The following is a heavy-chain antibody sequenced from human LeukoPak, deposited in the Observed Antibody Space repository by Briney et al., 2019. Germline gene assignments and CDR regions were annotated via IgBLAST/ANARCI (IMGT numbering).Heavy chain of an antibody. J-gene: IGHJ6*03. V-gene: IGHV3-11*04. CDR2: ISSSGSTI. D-gene: IGHD2-2*02. CDR1: GFTFSDYY. Sequence: GGSLRLSCAASGFTFSDYYMSWIRQAPGKGLEWVSYISSSGSTIYYADSVEGRFTISRDNAKNSLYLQMNSLRAEDTAVYYCARVLTLTKYCSSTSCYTDYYYYYYMDVWGKGTTVTVSS. CDR3: ARVLTLTKYCSSTSCYTDYYYYYYMDV.